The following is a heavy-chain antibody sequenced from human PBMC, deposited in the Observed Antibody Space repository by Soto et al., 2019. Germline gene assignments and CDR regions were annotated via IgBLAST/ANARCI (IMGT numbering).Heavy chain of an antibody. V-gene: IGHV3-48*02. D-gene: IGHD3-22*01. CDR2: IIGSGDNT. J-gene: IGHJ4*02. CDR3: ARVHSSGYYAVSAY. Sequence: WISQKAGGGLEWVSNIIGSGDNTYYADSVKGRFTISRDNAKNSLYLQMNSLRDEDTAVYYCARVHSSGYYAVSAYWVKRTLVTVS.